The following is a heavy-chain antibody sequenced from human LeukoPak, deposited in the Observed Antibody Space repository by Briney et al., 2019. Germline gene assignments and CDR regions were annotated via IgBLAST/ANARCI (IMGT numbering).Heavy chain of an antibody. CDR1: GYTFTSYY. J-gene: IGHJ6*02. CDR3: ATGSLPPYCSGGSCFSPYYYGMDV. V-gene: IGHV1-69*13. Sequence: GASVKVSCKASGYTFTSYYMHWVRQAPGQGLEWMGGIIPIFGTANYAQKFQGRVTITADESTSTAYMELSSLRSEDTAVYYCATGSLPPYCSGGSCFSPYYYGMDVWGQGTTVTVSS. D-gene: IGHD2-15*01. CDR2: IIPIFGTA.